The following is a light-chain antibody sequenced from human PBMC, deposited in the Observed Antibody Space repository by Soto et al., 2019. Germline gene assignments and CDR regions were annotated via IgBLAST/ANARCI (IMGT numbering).Light chain of an antibody. CDR3: QRRSNWPPALS. CDR1: QSVNNF. V-gene: IGKV3-11*01. CDR2: DAS. J-gene: IGKJ4*01. Sequence: EVVLTQSPATRSLSPGDRATLSCRASQSVNNFLAWYQQKPGQTHRLLIYDASKRATGIPGRFSGSGSGTDFTLTISSLEPEDFAVYYCQRRSNWPPALSFGGGTKVDIK.